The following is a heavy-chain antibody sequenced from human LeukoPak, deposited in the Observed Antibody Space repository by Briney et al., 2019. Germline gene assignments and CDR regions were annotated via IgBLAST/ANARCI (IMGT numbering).Heavy chain of an antibody. CDR2: VNFYNGNT. Sequence: ASVKVSCKASGYTLSDYGISWVRQARGQGPEWMGWVNFYNGNTKYAEKFQGRLTMTRDTPTSTAYMEVRSLRPDDTAIYYCVRTRRSIVATIFDYWGQGALITVSS. V-gene: IGHV1-18*01. D-gene: IGHD5-12*01. CDR1: GYTLSDYG. CDR3: VRTRRSIVATIFDY. J-gene: IGHJ4*02.